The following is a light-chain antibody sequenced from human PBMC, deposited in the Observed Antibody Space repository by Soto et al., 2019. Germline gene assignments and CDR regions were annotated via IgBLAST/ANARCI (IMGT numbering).Light chain of an antibody. CDR3: QQYHTTPWT. CDR1: QSVLYSSNNKNY. J-gene: IGKJ1*01. CDR2: WAS. Sequence: DLVMTQSPDSLAVSLGERATINCKSSQSVLYSSNNKNYLAWYQQKPGQPPKLLIYWASTRESGVPDRFSGRGSGTDFTLTTSSLQAEDVAVYYCQQYHTTPWTFGQGTKVEIK. V-gene: IGKV4-1*01.